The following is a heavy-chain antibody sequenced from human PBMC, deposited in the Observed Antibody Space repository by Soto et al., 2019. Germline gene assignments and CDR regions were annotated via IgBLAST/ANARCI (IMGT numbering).Heavy chain of an antibody. Sequence: PSETLSLTCSISGGSISGYHWSWIRQPPGKGLEWIGYIYYSGSTNYNPSLKSRVTLSVDTSKNQCSLKLTSVIAADAAVYYCTTQGFGVLHGLVAVWGQGTTVTVSS. CDR2: IYYSGST. V-gene: IGHV4-59*08. J-gene: IGHJ6*02. CDR1: GGSISGYH. CDR3: TTQGFGVLHGLVAV. D-gene: IGHD3-10*01.